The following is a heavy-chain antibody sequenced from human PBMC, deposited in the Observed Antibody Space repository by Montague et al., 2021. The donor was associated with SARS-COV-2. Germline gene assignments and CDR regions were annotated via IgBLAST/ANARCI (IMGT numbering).Heavy chain of an antibody. V-gene: IGHV5-10-1*01. CDR1: GYSFTSYW. D-gene: IGHD2-2*01. CDR2: IDPSDSYT. Sequence: QPGAEMKKPGESLRISCKGSGYSFTSYWISWVRQMPGKGLEWMGRIDPSDSYTNYSPSFQGHVTISAGKSISTAYLQWSSLKASDTAMYYCARHTHCSSTSCYEIWWFDPWGQGTLVTVSS. J-gene: IGHJ5*02. CDR3: ARHTHCSSTSCYEIWWFDP.